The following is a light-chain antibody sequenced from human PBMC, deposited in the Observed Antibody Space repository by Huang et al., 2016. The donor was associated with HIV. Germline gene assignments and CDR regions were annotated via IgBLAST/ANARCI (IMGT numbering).Light chain of an antibody. J-gene: IGKJ1*01. V-gene: IGKV1-5*03. Sequence: DIQMTQSPSTLSASVGDRVTITCRASQSISSWLAWYQQKPGKAPKLLIYKASNVESGVPSRFSGSGSGTEFTLTISSLQPDDFATYYCQQYNSYWTFGQGTKVEIK. CDR2: KAS. CDR3: QQYNSYWT. CDR1: QSISSW.